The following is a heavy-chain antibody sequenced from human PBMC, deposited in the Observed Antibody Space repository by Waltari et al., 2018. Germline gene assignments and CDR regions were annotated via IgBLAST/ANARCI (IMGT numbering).Heavy chain of an antibody. V-gene: IGHV4-59*08. CDR3: ARLPTKYYDSLGWGFCDQ. Sequence: HLQESGPGLVTPSATLSLTCTVPGDCPSDDYSTCIHQAPGKGLEWIAYLRNSGGTKCTPSFQSRVTVSAVTSKKQFSLRLTSVTAADTAIYYCARLPTKYYDSLGWGFCDQWGQGILVTVSS. D-gene: IGHD3-22*01. J-gene: IGHJ4*02. CDR1: GDCPSDDY. CDR2: LRNSGGT.